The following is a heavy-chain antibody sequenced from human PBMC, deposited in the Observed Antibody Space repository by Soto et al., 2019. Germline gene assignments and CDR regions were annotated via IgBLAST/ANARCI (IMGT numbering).Heavy chain of an antibody. CDR1: GGTFSSYA. J-gene: IGHJ4*02. D-gene: IGHD2-15*01. Sequence: SVKVSCKASGGTFSSYAISWVRQAPGQGLERKGGIIPIFGTANYAQKFQGRVTITADESTSTAYMELSSLRSEDTAVYYCARGLLLGYCSGGSCYGPSFDYWGQGTLVTVSS. CDR2: IIPIFGTA. V-gene: IGHV1-69*13. CDR3: ARGLLLGYCSGGSCYGPSFDY.